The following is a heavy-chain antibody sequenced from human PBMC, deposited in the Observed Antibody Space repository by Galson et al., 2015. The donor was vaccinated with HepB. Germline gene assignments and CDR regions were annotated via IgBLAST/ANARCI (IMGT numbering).Heavy chain of an antibody. CDR2: INAGNGNT. CDR3: ARGLGGYSYGCDY. D-gene: IGHD5-18*01. CDR1: GYTFTSYA. V-gene: IGHV1-3*01. J-gene: IGHJ4*02. Sequence: SVKVSCKASGYTFTSYAMHWARQAPGQRLEWMGWINAGNGNTKYSQKFQGRVTITRDTSASTAYMELSSLRSEDTAVYYCARGLGGYSYGCDYWGQGTLVTVSS.